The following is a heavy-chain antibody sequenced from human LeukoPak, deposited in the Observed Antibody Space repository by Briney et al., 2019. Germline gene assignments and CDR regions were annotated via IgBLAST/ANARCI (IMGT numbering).Heavy chain of an antibody. CDR2: IKNKDYGETT. V-gene: IGHV3-15*01. CDR1: GFTFTNAW. J-gene: IGHJ5*01. D-gene: IGHD3-10*01. CDR3: TTDLGIGAYYLFHF. Sequence: GGSLRLSCVASGFTFTNAWMGWVRQVPGKGPEWVGRIKNKDYGETTDYAAPVKGRFTISRDNSKNMVYLQMNSLKTEDTAVYYCTTDLGIGAYYLFHFWGQGTLVTVSS.